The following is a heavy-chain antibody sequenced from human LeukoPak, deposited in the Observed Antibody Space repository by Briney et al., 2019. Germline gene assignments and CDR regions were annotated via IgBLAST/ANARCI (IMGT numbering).Heavy chain of an antibody. V-gene: IGHV4-39*07. CDR2: IYYSGST. CDR1: GGSISSSSHY. CDR3: ARDEGAYSSRD. D-gene: IGHD2-2*01. J-gene: IGHJ4*02. Sequence: SETLSLTCTVSGGSISSSSHYWGWIRQPPGKGLESIVSIYYSGSTYYNPSLKSRVTISVDSSKKQFSLKMSSVAAADTAVYYCARDEGAYSSRDWGQGTLVNVSS.